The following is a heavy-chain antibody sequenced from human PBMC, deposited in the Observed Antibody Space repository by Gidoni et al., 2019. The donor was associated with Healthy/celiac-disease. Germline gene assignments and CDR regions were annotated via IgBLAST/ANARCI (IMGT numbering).Heavy chain of an antibody. D-gene: IGHD2-21*02. V-gene: IGHV1-69*01. J-gene: IGHJ3*02. CDR2: IIPIFGTA. CDR3: ASAYCGGDCYSHDAFDI. Sequence: QVQLVQSGAEVKKPGSSVKVSCKASGGTVSSYAISWVRQAPGQGLEWMGGIIPIFGTANYAQKFQGRVTITADESTSTAYMELSSLRSEDTAVYYCASAYCGGDCYSHDAFDIWGQGTMVTVSS. CDR1: GGTVSSYA.